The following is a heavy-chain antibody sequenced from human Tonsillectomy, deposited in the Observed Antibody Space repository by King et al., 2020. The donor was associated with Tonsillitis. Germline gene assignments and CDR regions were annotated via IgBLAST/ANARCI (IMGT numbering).Heavy chain of an antibody. D-gene: IGHD2-21*01. V-gene: IGHV3-53*01. CDR1: GFTVIDTYSDNY. CDR2: TDVHSRT. Sequence: VQLVESGGGLIQPGGSLRLSCAASGFTVIDTYSDNYMTWVRQAPGKGLEWVSITDVHSRTSFAASVESRFSISRENSKNTLYLQMDSLRAEDTAVYYCAREVISSTTYFYYSYMDVWGKGTTVTVSS. CDR3: AREVISSTTYFYYSYMDV. J-gene: IGHJ6*03.